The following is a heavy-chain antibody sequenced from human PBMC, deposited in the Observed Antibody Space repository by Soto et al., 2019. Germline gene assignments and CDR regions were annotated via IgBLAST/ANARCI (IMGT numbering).Heavy chain of an antibody. J-gene: IGHJ6*03. V-gene: IGHV4-39*01. CDR2: IYYSGST. CDR3: ARLKGYCSGGSCPAEVYYYYYYYMDV. Sequence: SESLSLASTVSGGSISISSYDWGWIRQPPGKGLEGIGSIYYSGSTYYNPSLKSRVTISVDTSKNQFSLKLSSVTAADTAVYYCARLKGYCSGGSCPAEVYYYYYYYMDVWGKGTTVTVSS. CDR1: GGSISISSYD. D-gene: IGHD2-15*01.